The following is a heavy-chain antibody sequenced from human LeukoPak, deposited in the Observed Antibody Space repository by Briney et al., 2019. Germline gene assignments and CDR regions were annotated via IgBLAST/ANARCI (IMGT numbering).Heavy chain of an antibody. CDR1: GGSISSSSYY. J-gene: IGHJ5*02. V-gene: IGHV4-39*07. D-gene: IGHD6-13*01. CDR3: ARAGRGSSSWYLGTWFDP. Sequence: PSETLSLTCTVSGGSISSSSYYWGWLRQPPGKGLEWIGSIYYSGSTYYNPSLKSRVTISVDTSKNQFSLKLSSVTAADTAVYYCARAGRGSSSWYLGTWFDPWGQGTLVTVSS. CDR2: IYYSGST.